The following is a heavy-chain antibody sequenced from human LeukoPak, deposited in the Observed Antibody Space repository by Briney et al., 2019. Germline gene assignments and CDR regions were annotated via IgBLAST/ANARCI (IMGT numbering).Heavy chain of an antibody. J-gene: IGHJ4*02. V-gene: IGHV5-51*01. CDR1: GYSFTSYW. CDR2: IYPGDSDT. CDR3: ARPYDSSGYYASGIDY. Sequence: GESLKISCKGSGYSFTSYWIGWVRQMPGKGLEWMGIIYPGDSDTRYSPSFQGQVTISAEKSISTAYLQWSSLKASDTAMYYCARPYDSSGYYASGIDYWGQGTLVTVSS. D-gene: IGHD3-22*01.